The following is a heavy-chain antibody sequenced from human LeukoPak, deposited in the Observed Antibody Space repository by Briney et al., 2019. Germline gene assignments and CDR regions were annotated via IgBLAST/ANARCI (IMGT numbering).Heavy chain of an antibody. D-gene: IGHD2-2*02. CDR3: AKTSDQLLYSKFDF. Sequence: PGGSLRLSCVTSGFTFSFYGMHWVRQAPGKGLEWVAFIQYDGSYKFYADSVQGRFSISRDNSKNTLFLQMNSLRAEDTAVYYCAKTSDQLLYSKFDFWGQGTLVTVSS. V-gene: IGHV3-30*02. CDR1: GFTFSFYG. CDR2: IQYDGSYK. J-gene: IGHJ4*02.